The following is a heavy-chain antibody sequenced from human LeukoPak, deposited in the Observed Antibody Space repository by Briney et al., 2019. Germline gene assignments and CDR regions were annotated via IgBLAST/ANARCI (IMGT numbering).Heavy chain of an antibody. D-gene: IGHD1-26*01. CDR2: VRTNSYGGTT. CDR1: GFTFADHT. J-gene: IGHJ4*02. Sequence: GGTLRLSCAASGFTFADHTLNWVCKTQGKGLEWVGFVRTNSYGGTTDYAASVKGRLTISRDESKSIAYLHMNSLKTDDTAVYYCSRGSTYLNYFHFWGLGTLVTVS. V-gene: IGHV3-49*04. CDR3: SRGSTYLNYFHF.